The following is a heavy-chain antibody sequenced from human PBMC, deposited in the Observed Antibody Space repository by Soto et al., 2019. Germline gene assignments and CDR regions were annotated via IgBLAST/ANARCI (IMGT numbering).Heavy chain of an antibody. D-gene: IGHD3-16*01. J-gene: IGHJ3*01. Sequence: QVQLVESGGGIVQPERSLKLSCAASGFTFSAYGMHWVRQAPGKGLEWVTFISYDGRSTFYADSVKGRFTISRDNSKNTLYVQMDSLRGDDTAVYYCAKEGADFDLWGQGTMVTVSS. CDR3: AKEGADFDL. CDR2: ISYDGRST. V-gene: IGHV3-30*18. CDR1: GFTFSAYG.